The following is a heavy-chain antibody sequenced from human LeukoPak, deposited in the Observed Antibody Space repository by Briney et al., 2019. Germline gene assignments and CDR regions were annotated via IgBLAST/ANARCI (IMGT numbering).Heavy chain of an antibody. D-gene: IGHD1-26*01. Sequence: GGSLRLSCAASGFTFSSYSMNWVRQAPGKGLEWVSYISSSSSTIYYADSVKGRFTISRDNAKNSLYLQMNSLRAEDTAVYYCARDMRVTWWELPNNWFDPWGQGTLVTVSS. CDR2: ISSSSSTI. CDR1: GFTFSSYS. J-gene: IGHJ5*02. V-gene: IGHV3-48*01. CDR3: ARDMRVTWWELPNNWFDP.